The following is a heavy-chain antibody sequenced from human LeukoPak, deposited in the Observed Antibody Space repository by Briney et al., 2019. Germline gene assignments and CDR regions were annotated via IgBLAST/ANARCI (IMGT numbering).Heavy chain of an antibody. Sequence: GGSLRLSCSASGFTFSNYAMHWVRQAPEKGLEYVSAISSNGGSTYYADYVKGRFTISRDNSKNRLYLQMSSLRAEDTAVYYCVKDSYDYGSGSLAQYFQHWGQGTLVTVSS. J-gene: IGHJ1*01. V-gene: IGHV3-64D*06. CDR2: ISSNGGST. CDR1: GFTFSNYA. D-gene: IGHD3-10*01. CDR3: VKDSYDYGSGSLAQYFQH.